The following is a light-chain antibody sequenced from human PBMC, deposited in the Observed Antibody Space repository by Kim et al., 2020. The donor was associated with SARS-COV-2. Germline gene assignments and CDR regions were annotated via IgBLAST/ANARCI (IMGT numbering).Light chain of an antibody. J-gene: IGLJ2*01. V-gene: IGLV3-19*01. CDR3: NSRGSSGNYPVV. Sequence: LGQTIRITCKGGSVRSEYESVYQEKPGQAPVLVIFGKNDRAAGIPDRCPGASSGNTASLTISGAQSEDVADYDCNSRGSSGNYPVVFGGGTQLTVL. CDR2: GKN. CDR1: SVRSEY.